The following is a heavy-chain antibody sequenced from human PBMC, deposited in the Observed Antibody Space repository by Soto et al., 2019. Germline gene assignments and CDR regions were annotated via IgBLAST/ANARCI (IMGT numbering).Heavy chain of an antibody. CDR1: GYTFTSYG. V-gene: IGHV1-18*01. Sequence: ASVKVSCKASGYTFTSYGIIWVRQAPGQGLEWMGWISAYNGNTNYAQKLQGRVTMTTDTSTSTAYMELSRLRSDDTAVYYCARAPYGGSSENKYYLDYWGQGTLVTVSS. D-gene: IGHD6-6*01. CDR3: ARAPYGGSSENKYYLDY. J-gene: IGHJ4*02. CDR2: ISAYNGNT.